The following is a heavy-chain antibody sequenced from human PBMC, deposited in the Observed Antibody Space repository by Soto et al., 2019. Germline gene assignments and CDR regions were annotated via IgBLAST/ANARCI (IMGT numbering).Heavy chain of an antibody. Sequence: ASVKVSSKASGYTFTSYDINWVRQATGQALEWMGWMNPNSGNTGYAQKFQGRVTMTRNTSISTAYMELSSLRSEDTAVYYCAREIVVVVAATVPNYGMDVWGQGTTVTVSS. J-gene: IGHJ6*02. CDR2: MNPNSGNT. CDR1: GYTFTSYD. V-gene: IGHV1-8*01. CDR3: AREIVVVVAATVPNYGMDV. D-gene: IGHD2-15*01.